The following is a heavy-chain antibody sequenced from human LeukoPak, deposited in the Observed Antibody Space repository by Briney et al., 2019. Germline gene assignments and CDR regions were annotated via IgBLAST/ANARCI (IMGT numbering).Heavy chain of an antibody. CDR3: ARGPWVYYMDV. CDR2: IYYSGST. J-gene: IGHJ6*03. Sequence: SETLSLTCTVSGGSISSSSYYWGWIRQPPGKGLEWIGSIYYSGSTYYNPSLKSRVTISVDTSKNQFSLKLSSVTAADTAVYYCARGPWVYYMDVWGKGTTVTVSS. V-gene: IGHV4-39*07. CDR1: GGSISSSSYY.